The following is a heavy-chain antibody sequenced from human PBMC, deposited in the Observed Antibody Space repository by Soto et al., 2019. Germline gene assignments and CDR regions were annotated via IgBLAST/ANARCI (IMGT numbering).Heavy chain of an antibody. CDR1: GGSISSYY. D-gene: IGHD5-18*01. CDR2: IYYSGST. CDR3: ARSGYSYGYYLNFDY. J-gene: IGHJ4*02. V-gene: IGHV4-59*01. Sequence: PSETLSLTCTVSGGSISSYYWSWIRQPPGKGLEWIGYIYYSGSTYYNPSLKSRVTISVDTSKNQFSLKLSSVTAADTAVYYCARSGYSYGYYLNFDYWGQGTLVTVSS.